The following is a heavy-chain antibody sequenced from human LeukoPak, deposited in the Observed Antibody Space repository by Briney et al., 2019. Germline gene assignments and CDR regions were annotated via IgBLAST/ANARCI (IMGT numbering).Heavy chain of an antibody. CDR3: ARDRGDYSDYSDFFDA. V-gene: IGHV3-30-3*01. CDR1: GFTFSRYA. CDR2: ISYDGSNK. Sequence: GGSLRLSCATSGFTFSRYAMHWVRQAPGKGLGWVAVISYDGSNKYYADSVKGRFTISRDDSKNTVYLQMDSLRAEDTAMYYCARDRGDYSDYSDFFDAWGQGTLVTFSS. J-gene: IGHJ4*02. D-gene: IGHD4-11*01.